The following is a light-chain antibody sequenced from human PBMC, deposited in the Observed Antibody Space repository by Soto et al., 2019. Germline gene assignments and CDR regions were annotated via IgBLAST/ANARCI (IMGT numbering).Light chain of an antibody. CDR1: QSISSW. Sequence: DIQMTRSPSTLSAAVGDRVTITCRASQSISSWLAWYQQKPGKAPKLLIYKASSLESGVPSRFSGSGSGTEFTLTISGLEPEDSAVYYCQQFDDSVTFGQGTRLETK. J-gene: IGKJ5*01. CDR2: KAS. CDR3: QQFDDSVT. V-gene: IGKV1-5*03.